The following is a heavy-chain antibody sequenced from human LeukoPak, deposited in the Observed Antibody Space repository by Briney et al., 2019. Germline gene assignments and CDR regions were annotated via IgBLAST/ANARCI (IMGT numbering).Heavy chain of an antibody. CDR1: GFSLSTYD. D-gene: IGHD2-2*01. CDR3: ARGYCSSTSCTNDY. V-gene: IGHV3-64*01. Sequence: GGSLRLSCVASGFSLSTYDMYWVRRAPGKGLEYVSAITSNGGTTYYANSVKGRFTISRDNSKNALYLQMGSLRAEDMAVYYCARGYCSSTSCTNDYWGQGTLVTVSS. J-gene: IGHJ4*02. CDR2: ITSNGGTT.